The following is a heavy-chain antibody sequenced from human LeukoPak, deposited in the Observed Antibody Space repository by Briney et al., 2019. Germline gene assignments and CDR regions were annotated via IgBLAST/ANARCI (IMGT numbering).Heavy chain of an antibody. CDR2: IYYSGST. Sequence: SETLSLTCTVSGGSISSYYWSWIRQPPGKGLEWIGYIYYSGSTNYNPSLKSRVTISVDTSKNQFSLKLSSVTAADTAVYYCASPALYDSSGYYSDAFDIWGQGTMVTVSS. CDR1: GGSISSYY. J-gene: IGHJ3*02. V-gene: IGHV4-59*01. D-gene: IGHD3-22*01. CDR3: ASPALYDSSGYYSDAFDI.